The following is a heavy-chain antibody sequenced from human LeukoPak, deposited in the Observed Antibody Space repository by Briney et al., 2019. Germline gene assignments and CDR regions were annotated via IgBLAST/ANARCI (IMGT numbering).Heavy chain of an antibody. Sequence: SGSGPALVKPTQTLTLTCTFSGFSLSTSGMCVSWIRQPPGKALEWLARIDWDDAKYYSTSLKTRLAISKDTSKNQVVLTMSNMDPVDTATYYCARAIAAAGIDYWGQGTLVTVSS. D-gene: IGHD6-13*01. CDR3: ARAIAAAGIDY. V-gene: IGHV2-70*11. CDR1: GFSLSTSGMC. CDR2: IDWDDAK. J-gene: IGHJ4*02.